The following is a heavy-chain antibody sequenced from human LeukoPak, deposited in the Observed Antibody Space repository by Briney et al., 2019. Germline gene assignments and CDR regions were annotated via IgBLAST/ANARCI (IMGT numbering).Heavy chain of an antibody. CDR2: FAPEDGET. V-gene: IGHV1-24*01. Sequence: GASVKVSCKVSGYTLTELSMHWVRETPGNGLVWRGGFAPEDGETIYAQKFQGRVTMTEDTSTDTAYMELSSLRSEDTAVYYCARLSNNDYGGIGAFDIWGQGTMVTVSS. J-gene: IGHJ3*02. CDR1: GYTLTELS. D-gene: IGHD4-23*01. CDR3: ARLSNNDYGGIGAFDI.